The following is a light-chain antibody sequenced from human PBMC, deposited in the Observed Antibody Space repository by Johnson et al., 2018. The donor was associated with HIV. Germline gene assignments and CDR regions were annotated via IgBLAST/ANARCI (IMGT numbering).Light chain of an antibody. CDR2: ENE. V-gene: IGLV1-51*02. CDR1: SSNIGNNY. J-gene: IGLJ1*01. Sequence: QSVLTQPPSVSAAPGQNVTISCSGSSSNIGNNYISWYQQLPGTAPKLLISENEKRPSGIPDRFSGSKSGTSATLGITGLQTGDEADYYCGTWDTSLSTGGVFGTGTKVTVL. CDR3: GTWDTSLSTGGV.